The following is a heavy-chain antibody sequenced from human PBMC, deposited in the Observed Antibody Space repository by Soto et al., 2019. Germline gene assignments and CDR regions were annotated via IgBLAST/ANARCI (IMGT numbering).Heavy chain of an antibody. CDR1: GYTFNTYG. CDR3: ARDPHEFWTSYWFDP. D-gene: IGHD3-3*01. V-gene: IGHV1-18*01. J-gene: IGHJ5*02. CDR2: ISAYDGKT. Sequence: ASVKVSCKTSGYTFNTYGINWVRQAPGQGLELMGWISAYDGKTTYAEKFQGRVTMTTDTSTSTAYMELRSLRSDDTAIYYCARDPHEFWTSYWFDPWGQGTPVTVSS.